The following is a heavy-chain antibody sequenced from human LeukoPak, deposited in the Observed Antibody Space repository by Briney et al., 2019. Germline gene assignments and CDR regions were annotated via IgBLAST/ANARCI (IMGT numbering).Heavy chain of an antibody. Sequence: ASVKVSCKASGYTFTSYGISWVRQAPGQGLEWMGWISAYNGNTNYAQKLQGRVTMTTDTSTSTAYMELRSLRSDDTAVYYCAREGGDYGGNSDYYYYYMDVWGKGTTVTVSS. J-gene: IGHJ6*03. V-gene: IGHV1-18*01. CDR2: ISAYNGNT. D-gene: IGHD4-23*01. CDR1: GYTFTSYG. CDR3: AREGGDYGGNSDYYYYYMDV.